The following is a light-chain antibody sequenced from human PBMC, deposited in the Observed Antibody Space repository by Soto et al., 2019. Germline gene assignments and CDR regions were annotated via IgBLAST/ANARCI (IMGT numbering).Light chain of an antibody. Sequence: EIVLTQSPGTLSVSPGKRATLSCRASQRVGSSFLAWYQQKHGQAPRLLIYGVSKRATGIPDRFSGSGSGTDFILDISRREPEDCAVSYCWQFVSAPPRTFGQGTRVEIK. J-gene: IGKJ1*01. CDR1: QRVGSSF. CDR2: GVS. CDR3: WQFVSAPPRT. V-gene: IGKV3-20*01.